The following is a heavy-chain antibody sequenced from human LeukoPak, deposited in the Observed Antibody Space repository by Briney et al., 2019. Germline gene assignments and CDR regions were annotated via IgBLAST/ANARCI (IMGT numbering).Heavy chain of an antibody. CDR2: IYYSGST. CDR1: GGSISSYY. V-gene: IGHV4-59*01. Sequence: SETLSLTCTVSGGSISSYYWSWIRQPPGKGLEWIGYIYYSGSTNYNPSLKSRVTISVDTSKNQFSLKLSSVTAADTAVYYCARSGSYSGLDWFDPWGQGTLVTVSS. D-gene: IGHD1-26*01. CDR3: ARSGSYSGLDWFDP. J-gene: IGHJ5*02.